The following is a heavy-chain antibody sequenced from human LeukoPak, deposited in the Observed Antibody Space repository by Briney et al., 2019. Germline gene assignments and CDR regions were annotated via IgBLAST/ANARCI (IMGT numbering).Heavy chain of an antibody. CDR2: IKGDGSET. CDR3: AREAYCGGPSCFADNYMDV. CDR1: GSGFTFSEYW. V-gene: IGHV3-7*01. D-gene: IGHD2-21*01. J-gene: IGHJ6*03. Sequence: GGSLRLSCVASGSGFTFSEYWMGWVRQAPGERLEWVANIKGDGSETYYVDSVKGRFSVSRDNSNNSVYLHMNSLRGDDTALYRCAREAYCGGPSCFADNYMDVWGKGTTVTVSS.